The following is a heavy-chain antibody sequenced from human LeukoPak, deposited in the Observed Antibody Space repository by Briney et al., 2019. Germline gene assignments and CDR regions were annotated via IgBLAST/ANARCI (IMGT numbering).Heavy chain of an antibody. Sequence: GGSLRLSCAASGFTFSSYAMNWVRQAPGKGLEWVSAISGSGGSTYYADSVKGRFTISRDNSKNTLYLQMNSLRAEDTAIYYCARAEGSSTSNWFDPWSQGTLVTVSS. V-gene: IGHV3-23*01. D-gene: IGHD3-10*01. J-gene: IGHJ5*02. CDR1: GFTFSSYA. CDR3: ARAEGSSTSNWFDP. CDR2: ISGSGGST.